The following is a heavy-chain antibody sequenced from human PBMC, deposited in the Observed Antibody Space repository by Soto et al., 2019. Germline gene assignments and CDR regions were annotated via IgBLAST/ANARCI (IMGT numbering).Heavy chain of an antibody. J-gene: IGHJ4*02. CDR2: IYYSGST. V-gene: IGHV4-31*03. CDR3: AREGGDYGGKTADY. CDR1: GGSISSGGYY. D-gene: IGHD4-17*01. Sequence: QVQLQESGPGLVKPSQTLSLTCTVSGGSISSGGYYWSWIRQHPGKGLEWIGYIYYSGSTYYNPSLKSRGTRSVDTSKNQFYLKLSSVTAADTAVYYCAREGGDYGGKTADYWGQGTLVTVSS.